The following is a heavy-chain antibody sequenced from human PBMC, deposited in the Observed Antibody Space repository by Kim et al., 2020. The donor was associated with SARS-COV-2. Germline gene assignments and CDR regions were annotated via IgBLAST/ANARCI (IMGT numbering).Heavy chain of an antibody. Sequence: SVKVSCKASGGTFSSYAISWVRQAPGQGLEWMGGIIPIFGTANYAQKFQGRVTITADESTSTAYMELSSLRSEDTAVYYCARGDVGQLWSNFDYWGQGTLVTVSS. V-gene: IGHV1-69*13. D-gene: IGHD5-18*01. CDR1: GGTFSSYA. CDR2: IIPIFGTA. J-gene: IGHJ4*02. CDR3: ARGDVGQLWSNFDY.